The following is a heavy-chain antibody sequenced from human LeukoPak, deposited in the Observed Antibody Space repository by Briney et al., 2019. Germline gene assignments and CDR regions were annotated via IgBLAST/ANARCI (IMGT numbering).Heavy chain of an antibody. CDR3: AGGLRGPGSSPRAFDI. J-gene: IGHJ3*02. CDR2: INHSGST. CDR1: GGSFSGYY. D-gene: IGHD6-6*01. V-gene: IGHV4-34*01. Sequence: PSETLSLTCAVYGGSFSGYYWSWIRQPPGKGLEWIGEINHSGSTNYNPSLKSRVTISVDTSKNQFSLKLSSVTAADTAVYYCAGGLRGPGSSPRAFDIWGQGTMVTVSS.